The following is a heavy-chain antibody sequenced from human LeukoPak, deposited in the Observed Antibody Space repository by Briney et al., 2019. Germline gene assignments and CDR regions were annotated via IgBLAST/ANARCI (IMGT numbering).Heavy chain of an antibody. Sequence: GRSLRLSCAASGFTFDDYAMHWVRQAPGKGLEWVSGISWNSGSIGYADSVKGRLTISRDNAKNSLYLQMNSLRAEDTAVYYCARGGYSSSPYDAFDIWGQGTMVTVSS. D-gene: IGHD6-6*01. CDR2: ISWNSGSI. CDR3: ARGGYSSSPYDAFDI. CDR1: GFTFDDYA. V-gene: IGHV3-9*01. J-gene: IGHJ3*02.